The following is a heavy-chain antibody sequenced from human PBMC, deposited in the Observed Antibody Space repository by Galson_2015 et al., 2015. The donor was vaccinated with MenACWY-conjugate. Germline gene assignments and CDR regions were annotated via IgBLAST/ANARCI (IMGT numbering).Heavy chain of an antibody. D-gene: IGHD4-17*01. V-gene: IGHV3-23*01. CDR2: ISGSGST. CDR1: GFTFSSYA. J-gene: IGHJ4*02. Sequence: SLRLSCAASGFTFSSYAMSWVRQAPGKGLEWVSAISGSGSTYYADSVKGRFTISRDNSKNSLYLQMNSLRAEDTAVYYCAKEGYGDHFDYWGQGTLVTVSS. CDR3: AKEGYGDHFDY.